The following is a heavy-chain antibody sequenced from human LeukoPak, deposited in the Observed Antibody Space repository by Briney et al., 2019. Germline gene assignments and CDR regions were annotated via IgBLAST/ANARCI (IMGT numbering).Heavy chain of an antibody. CDR3: AGGPQYTGSFPY. CDR1: GFNVNSFE. Sequence: GGSLRLSCAASGFNVNSFEMTRVRQAPGLGLEFLSYISDSGGVIKYADSVKGRFIISRDSAENALYLQMNNLGADDTAVYFCAGGPQYTGSFPYWGQGTLVAVSS. CDR2: ISDSGGVI. D-gene: IGHD1-26*01. J-gene: IGHJ4*02. V-gene: IGHV3-48*03.